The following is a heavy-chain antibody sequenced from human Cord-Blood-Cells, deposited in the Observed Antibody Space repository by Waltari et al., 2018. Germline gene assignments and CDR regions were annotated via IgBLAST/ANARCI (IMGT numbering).Heavy chain of an antibody. D-gene: IGHD3-16*01. CDR1: GFPCTSYL. J-gene: IGHJ4*02. V-gene: IGHV3-7*01. CDR2: IKQDESEK. CDR3: AREGVVGGGFDY. Sequence: EVQLVASGGGLVQPGGSLRLSWAASGFPCTSYLMSWVSQAPGKGREWVANIKQDESEKYYVDSVKGRFTISRDNAKNSLYLQMNSLRAEDTAVYYGAREGVVGGGFDYWGQGTLVTVSS.